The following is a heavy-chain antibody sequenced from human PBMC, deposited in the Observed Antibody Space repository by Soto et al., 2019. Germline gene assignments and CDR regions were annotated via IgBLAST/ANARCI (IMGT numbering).Heavy chain of an antibody. J-gene: IGHJ4*02. D-gene: IGHD6-6*01. CDR2: INHSGST. V-gene: IGHV4-34*01. CDR1: GGSFSGYY. CDR3: AKDLGSSGQLYFDY. Sequence: SETLSLTCAVYGGSFSGYYWSWIRQPPGKGLEWIGEINHSGSTNYNPSLKSRVTISVDNSKNTLYLQMNSLRAEDTAVYYCAKDLGSSGQLYFDYWGQGTLVTVSS.